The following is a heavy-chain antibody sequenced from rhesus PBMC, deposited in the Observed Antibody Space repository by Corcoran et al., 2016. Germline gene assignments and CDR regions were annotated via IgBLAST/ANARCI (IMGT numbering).Heavy chain of an antibody. Sequence: QLQLQESGPGLMKPSETLSVTCAVSGGSISSSYWSWIRQAPGKGLEWIGYIYGSVRSTNYNPYLKGRVTRSVDTTKNQLSRKMSSVTTADTAVYDCARGRRSWGLDYWGQGVLVTVSS. CDR2: IYGSVRST. J-gene: IGHJ4*01. D-gene: IGHD7-45*01. V-gene: IGHV4-169*01. CDR3: ARGRRSWGLDY. CDR1: GGSISSSY.